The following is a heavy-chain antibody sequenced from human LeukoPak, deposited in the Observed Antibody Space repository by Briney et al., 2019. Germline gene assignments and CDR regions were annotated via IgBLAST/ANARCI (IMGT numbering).Heavy chain of an antibody. J-gene: IGHJ4*02. Sequence: SQPLSLTCTVSGGSISSGGYYWSWIRQHPGKGLEWIGDIYYSGSTYYNPSLKSRVTISVDTSKNQFSLKLRSVTAADTAVYYCARELYSGYVWGYFDYWGQGTLVTVSS. D-gene: IGHD5-12*01. CDR2: IYYSGST. CDR3: ARELYSGYVWGYFDY. V-gene: IGHV4-31*03. CDR1: GGSISSGGYY.